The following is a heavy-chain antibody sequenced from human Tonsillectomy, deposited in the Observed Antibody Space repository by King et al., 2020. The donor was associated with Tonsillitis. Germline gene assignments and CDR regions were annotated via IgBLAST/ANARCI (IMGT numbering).Heavy chain of an antibody. V-gene: IGHV3-30-3*01. Sequence: VQLVESGGGVVQPGRSLRLSCAASGFTFSSFAMHWVRPAPDKGLECVAVILYDGSKTYYADSVKGRFTISRDNSKNMSYLQMNSLRPEDTAVYYCARDGAYYGSGSPLKYWGQGTLVTVSS. J-gene: IGHJ4*02. D-gene: IGHD3-10*01. CDR1: GFTFSSFA. CDR2: ILYDGSKT. CDR3: ARDGAYYGSGSPLKY.